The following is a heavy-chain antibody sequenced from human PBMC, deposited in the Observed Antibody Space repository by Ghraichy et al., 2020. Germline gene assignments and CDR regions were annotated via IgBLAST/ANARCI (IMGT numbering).Heavy chain of an antibody. Sequence: TLSLTCTVSGESVTSDHYYWSWVRQPPGKGLDWVGGIYNSGTAYYNPSLKSRVTISFDTSTNQFFLNLTSVTAADTAVFFCAALGKVGSTGGFFAHWGQGALVTVSS. CDR3: AALGKVGSTGGFFAH. V-gene: IGHV4-30-4*01. CDR2: IYNSGTA. D-gene: IGHD1-26*01. CDR1: GESVTSDHYY. J-gene: IGHJ4*02.